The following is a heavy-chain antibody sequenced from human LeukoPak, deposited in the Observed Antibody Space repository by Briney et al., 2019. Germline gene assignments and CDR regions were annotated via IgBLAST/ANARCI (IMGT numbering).Heavy chain of an antibody. Sequence: GGSLRLSCAASGFTFSSYAMSWVRQAPGKGLEWVSAISGSGGSTSYAGSVKGRFTISRDNSKNTLYLQMNSLRAEDTAVYYCAKDLRATVTYNWFDPWGQGTLVTVSS. CDR2: ISGSGGST. CDR3: AKDLRATVTYNWFDP. V-gene: IGHV3-23*01. CDR1: GFTFSSYA. J-gene: IGHJ5*02. D-gene: IGHD4-17*01.